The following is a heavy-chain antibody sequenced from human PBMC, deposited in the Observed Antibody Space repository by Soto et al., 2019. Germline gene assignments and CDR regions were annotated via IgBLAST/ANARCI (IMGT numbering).Heavy chain of an antibody. V-gene: IGHV1-18*01. CDR2: ISAYNGNR. CDR3: ARDQVGATGDY. Sequence: ASVQVSCKASGYTFTSYGISLVRQVPGQGLEWIGWISAYNGNRNYAQKVQGRVTMTTDTSTNTAYMELRSLRSDDTAVYYCARDQVGATGDYWGQGTLVTVSS. CDR1: GYTFTSYG. D-gene: IGHD1-26*01. J-gene: IGHJ4*02.